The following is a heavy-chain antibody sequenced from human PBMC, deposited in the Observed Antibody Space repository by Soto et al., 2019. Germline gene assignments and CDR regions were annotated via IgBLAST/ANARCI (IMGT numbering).Heavy chain of an antibody. Sequence: ASVKVSCKASGYTFTGYYMHWVRQAPGQGLEWMGWINPNSGGTNYAQKFQGRVTMTRDTSISTAYMELSRLRSDDTAVYYCARRVVGATVRFDCWGQGTLVTVSS. CDR1: GYTFTGYY. V-gene: IGHV1-2*02. J-gene: IGHJ4*02. CDR3: ARRVVGATVRFDC. D-gene: IGHD1-26*01. CDR2: INPNSGGT.